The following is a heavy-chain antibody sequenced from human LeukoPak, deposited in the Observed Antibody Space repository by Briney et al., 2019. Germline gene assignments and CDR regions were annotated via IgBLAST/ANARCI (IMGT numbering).Heavy chain of an antibody. V-gene: IGHV1-18*01. D-gene: IGHD6-6*01. Sequence: ASVKVSSKASGYTFTTYGISWVRQAPGQRLAWMGWICAYNGNTNYAQKLQGRVTTTTDTSTSTAYIGLRSQRSDDTAVYYRARIREAARPGWFDPWGQGTLVTVSS. CDR2: ICAYNGNT. CDR3: ARIREAARPGWFDP. J-gene: IGHJ5*02. CDR1: GYTFTTYG.